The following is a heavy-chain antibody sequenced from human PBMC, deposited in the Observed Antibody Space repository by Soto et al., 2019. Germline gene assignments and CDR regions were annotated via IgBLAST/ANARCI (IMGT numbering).Heavy chain of an antibody. D-gene: IGHD4-17*01. Sequence: PGGSLRLSCAASGFIFAKYAMHWVRQAPGKGLEWMTIITYDGSNIHYADSVKGRFTISRDNSENTLYLQMNSLRAEDTAVYYCSKDSLTTVTYFDYWGQGTLVTVSS. CDR3: SKDSLTTVTYFDY. J-gene: IGHJ4*02. CDR1: GFIFAKYA. V-gene: IGHV3-30-3*01. CDR2: ITYDGSNI.